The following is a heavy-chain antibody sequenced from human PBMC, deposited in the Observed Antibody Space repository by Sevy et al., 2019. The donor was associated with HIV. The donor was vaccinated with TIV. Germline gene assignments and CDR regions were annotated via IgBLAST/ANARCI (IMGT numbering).Heavy chain of an antibody. V-gene: IGHV4-39*01. CDR3: ARNSTGHSFDY. CDR2: VYDSGST. D-gene: IGHD3-22*01. CDR1: GGSMSGSHYY. J-gene: IGHJ4*01. Sequence: SETLSLTCTVSGGSMSGSHYYWGWIRRPPGKGLEWIGSVYDSGSTHYNPSPKSRVTISVDTSKSLLSPELTSVIATDTAVYYCARNSTGHSFDYWGHGTLVTVSS.